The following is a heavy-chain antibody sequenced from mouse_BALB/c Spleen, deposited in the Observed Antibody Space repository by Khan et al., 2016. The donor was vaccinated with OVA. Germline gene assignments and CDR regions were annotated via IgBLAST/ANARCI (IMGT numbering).Heavy chain of an antibody. V-gene: IGHV1-87*01. D-gene: IGHD2-1*01. J-gene: IGHJ2*01. CDR3: ASHYGSYFDY. CDR2: IYPGDGDT. CDR1: GYTFIRYW. Sequence: QVQLKESGAELARPGASVKLSCKASGYTFIRYWMQWVKQRPGQGLEWIGAIYPGDGDTKYTQKFKGKATLTADKSSSTAYMELSSLASEDSAVDYCASHYGSYFDYWGQGTTRTVSS.